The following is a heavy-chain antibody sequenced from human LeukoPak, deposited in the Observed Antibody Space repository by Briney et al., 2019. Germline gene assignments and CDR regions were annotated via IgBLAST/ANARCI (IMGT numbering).Heavy chain of an antibody. Sequence: PGRSLRLSCAASGFTFSSYGMHWVRQAPGKGLEWVAVISYDGSNKYYADSVKGRFTISRDNSKNTLYLQMNSLRAEDTAVYYCAKDRSSWASDYWGQGTLVTVSS. V-gene: IGHV3-30*18. CDR3: AKDRSSWASDY. CDR1: GFTFSSYG. CDR2: ISYDGSNK. J-gene: IGHJ4*02. D-gene: IGHD6-13*01.